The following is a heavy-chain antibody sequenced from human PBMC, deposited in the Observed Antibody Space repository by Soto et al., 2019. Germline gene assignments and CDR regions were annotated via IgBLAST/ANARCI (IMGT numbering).Heavy chain of an antibody. Sequence: QVQLQESGPGLVKPSQTLSLTCTVSGGSISSGGYYWSWIRQHPGKGLEWIGYIYYSGSTYYNPSPXSXXTISVDPSKNQSSLKLRSVTAADPAVSYCARVPSPWGQGTLVTVSS. J-gene: IGHJ5*02. CDR2: IYYSGST. CDR3: ARVPSP. CDR1: GGSISSGGYY. V-gene: IGHV4-31*03.